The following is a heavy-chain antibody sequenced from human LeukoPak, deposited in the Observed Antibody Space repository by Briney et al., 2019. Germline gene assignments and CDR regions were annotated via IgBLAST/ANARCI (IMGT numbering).Heavy chain of an antibody. CDR1: GFTFSSYS. V-gene: IGHV3-21*01. CDR3: ARAGGYCSSTSCYLTAFDI. D-gene: IGHD2-2*01. CDR2: ISSSSSYI. J-gene: IGHJ3*02. Sequence: GGSLRLSCAASGFTFSSYSMNWVRQAPGKGLEWVSSISSSSSYIYYADSVKGRFTISRDNAKNSLYLQMYSLRAEDTAVYYCARAGGYCSSTSCYLTAFDIWGQGTMVTVSS.